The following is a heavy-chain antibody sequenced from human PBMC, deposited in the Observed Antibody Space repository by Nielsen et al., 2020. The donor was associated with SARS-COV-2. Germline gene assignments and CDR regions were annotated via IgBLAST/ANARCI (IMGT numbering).Heavy chain of an antibody. D-gene: IGHD6-13*01. J-gene: IGHJ4*02. CDR1: GFAISKFG. V-gene: IGHV3-30*18. CDR2: ISYDGSVK. CDR3: TKGAQLGDF. Sequence: GGSLRLSCEASGFAISKFGMHWVRQAPGKGLDWVTFISYDGSVKYYANSVKDRFTISTDMSKNTLYLQMNNLRPADAAVYYCTKGAQLGDFWGQGTLVTVSS.